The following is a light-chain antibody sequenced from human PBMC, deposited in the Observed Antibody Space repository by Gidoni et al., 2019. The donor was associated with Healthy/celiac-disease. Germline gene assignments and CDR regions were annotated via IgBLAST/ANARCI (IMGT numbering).Light chain of an antibody. Sequence: DIQMTQSPSSLSASVGDRVTITCRASQGISNSLAWYQQKPGKAPKLLLYAASRLESGVPSRFSGSGSGTDYTLTISSLQPEDFATYYCQQYYSTPPTFXXXTKVESK. CDR3: QQYYSTPPT. V-gene: IGKV1-NL1*01. CDR2: AAS. J-gene: IGKJ1*01. CDR1: QGISNS.